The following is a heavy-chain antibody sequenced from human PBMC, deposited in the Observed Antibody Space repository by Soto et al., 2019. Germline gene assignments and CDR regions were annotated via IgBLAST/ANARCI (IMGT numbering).Heavy chain of an antibody. V-gene: IGHV3-23*01. CDR1: GFTFSTHA. D-gene: IGHD2-2*01. J-gene: IGHJ6*02. CDR3: ARERRPGMAVPAARGVDYYGMDV. Sequence: PGGSLRLSCVASGFTFSTHAMSWVRQAPGKGLEWVSTFSGSGGNIYYAESVKGRLTISRDDSKNTLYLQMNSLRVEDTAVYYCARERRPGMAVPAARGVDYYGMDVWGQGTTVTVSS. CDR2: FSGSGGNI.